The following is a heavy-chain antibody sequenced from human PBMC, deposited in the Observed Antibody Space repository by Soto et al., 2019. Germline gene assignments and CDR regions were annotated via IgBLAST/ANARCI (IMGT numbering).Heavy chain of an antibody. CDR2: IYPGYSDT. V-gene: IGHV5-51*01. D-gene: IGHD3-22*01. Sequence: GESLKISCKGSGYSFSKFWIGWVRQMPGKGLEWMGIIYPGYSDTTYSPSFQDHVTISVDMSITTAYLQWSSLEASDTAMYFCARSRKTYSDTNDFYDYWGQGTLVTVSS. CDR3: ARSRKTYSDTNDFYDY. CDR1: GYSFSKFW. J-gene: IGHJ4*02.